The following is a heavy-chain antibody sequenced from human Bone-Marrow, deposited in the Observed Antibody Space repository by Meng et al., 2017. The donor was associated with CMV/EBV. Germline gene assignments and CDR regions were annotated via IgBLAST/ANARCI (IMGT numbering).Heavy chain of an antibody. CDR3: AKDYRSGYDSTLDY. D-gene: IGHD5-12*01. J-gene: IGHJ4*02. V-gene: IGHV3-33*06. CDR2: IWYDGSNK. CDR1: GFTFSSYG. Sequence: GESLKISCAASGFTFSSYGMHWVRQAPGKGLEWAAVIWYDGSNKYYADSVKGRFTISRDNSKNTLYLQMNSLRAEDTAVYYCAKDYRSGYDSTLDYWGQGTLVTGSS.